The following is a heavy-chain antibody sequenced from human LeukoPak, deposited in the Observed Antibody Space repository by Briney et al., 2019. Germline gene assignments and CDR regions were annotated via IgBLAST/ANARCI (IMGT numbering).Heavy chain of an antibody. V-gene: IGHV4-59*01. D-gene: IGHD2-2*01. Sequence: SETLSLTCTVSGASISTYYWSWIRQPPGKGLEWIGYIYYSGSTIYNPSLKSRVTISVDTSKNQFSLRLSSVTAADTAVYYCAGGVAHCSSTSCYGIDYWGQGNLVTVSS. CDR2: IYYSGST. J-gene: IGHJ4*02. CDR1: GASISTYY. CDR3: AGGVAHCSSTSCYGIDY.